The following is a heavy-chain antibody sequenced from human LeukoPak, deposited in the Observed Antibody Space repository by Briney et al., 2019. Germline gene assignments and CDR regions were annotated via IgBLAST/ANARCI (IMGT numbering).Heavy chain of an antibody. J-gene: IGHJ3*02. CDR3: AKDYGYSSSSSAFDI. Sequence: PGGSLRLSCAASGFTFSSYAMSWVRQAPGKGLEWVSGISWNSGSIGYADSVKGRFTISRDNAKNSLYLQMNSLRAEDMALYYCAKDYGYSSSSSAFDIWGQGTMVTVSS. D-gene: IGHD6-6*01. CDR2: ISWNSGSI. V-gene: IGHV3-9*03. CDR1: GFTFSSYA.